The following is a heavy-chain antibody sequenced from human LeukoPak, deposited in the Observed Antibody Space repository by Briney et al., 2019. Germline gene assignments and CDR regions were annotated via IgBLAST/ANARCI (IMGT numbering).Heavy chain of an antibody. CDR2: INPTSGGT. J-gene: IGHJ4*02. Sequence: GASVKVSCKASGYTFTDYYMHWVRQAPGQGLEWMGWINPTSGGTNYAQKFQGRVTLTRDTSINTANMELSRLTSDDTALYYCAKSLVRGDIFDYWGQGTLVTVSS. V-gene: IGHV1-2*02. CDR1: GYTFTDYY. CDR3: AKSLVRGDIFDY. D-gene: IGHD3-10*01.